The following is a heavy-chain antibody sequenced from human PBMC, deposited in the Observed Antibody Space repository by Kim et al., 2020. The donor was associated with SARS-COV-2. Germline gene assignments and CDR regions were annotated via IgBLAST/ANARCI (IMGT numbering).Heavy chain of an antibody. Sequence: GESLQISCKGSGYSFTSYWISWVRQMPGKGLEWMGRIDPSDSYTNYSPSFQGHVTISADKSISTAYLQWSSLKASDTAMYYCARLSAQFYYYYGMDVWGQGTTVTVSS. J-gene: IGHJ6*02. CDR3: ARLSAQFYYYYGMDV. V-gene: IGHV5-10-1*01. CDR2: IDPSDSYT. CDR1: GYSFTSYW. D-gene: IGHD1-26*01.